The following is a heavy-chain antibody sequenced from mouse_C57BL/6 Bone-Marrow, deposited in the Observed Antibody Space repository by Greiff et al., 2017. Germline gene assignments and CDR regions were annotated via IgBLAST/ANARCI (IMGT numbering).Heavy chain of an antibody. D-gene: IGHD2-4*01. J-gene: IGHJ2*01. CDR3: THDDYGPWDY. CDR2: IDPENGDT. CDR1: GFNIKDDY. Sequence: VQLKESGAELVRPGASVKLSCTASGFNIKDDYMHWVKQRPEQGLEWIGWIDPENGDTEYASKFQGKATITADTSSNTAYLQLSSLTCEYTAVYYCTHDDYGPWDYWGQGTTLTVSS. V-gene: IGHV14-4*01.